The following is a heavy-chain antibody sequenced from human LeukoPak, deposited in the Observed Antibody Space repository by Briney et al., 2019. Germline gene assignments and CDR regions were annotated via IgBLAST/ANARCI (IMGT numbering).Heavy chain of an antibody. CDR2: IYYSGST. CDR1: GGSISSSSYY. D-gene: IGHD3-22*01. V-gene: IGHV4-39*01. CDR3: ARFNYDSSGQRGGGFDY. J-gene: IGHJ4*02. Sequence: PSETLSLTCTVSGGSISSSSYYWGWIRQPPGKGLKWIGSIYYSGSTYYNPSLKSRVTISVDTSKNQFSLKLSSVTAADTAVYYCARFNYDSSGQRGGGFDYWGQGTLVTVSS.